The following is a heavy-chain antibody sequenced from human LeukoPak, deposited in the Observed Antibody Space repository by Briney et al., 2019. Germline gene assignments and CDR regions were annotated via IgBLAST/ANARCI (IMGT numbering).Heavy chain of an antibody. D-gene: IGHD3-22*01. J-gene: IGHJ4*02. V-gene: IGHV4-34*01. Sequence: SETLSLTCAVYGGSFSGYYWSWIRQPPGKGLEWIGEINHCGSTNYNPSLKSRVTISVDTSKNQFSLKPSSVTAADTAVYYCASFYASSGYYDYWGQGTLVTVSS. CDR2: INHCGST. CDR3: ASFYASSGYYDY. CDR1: GGSFSGYY.